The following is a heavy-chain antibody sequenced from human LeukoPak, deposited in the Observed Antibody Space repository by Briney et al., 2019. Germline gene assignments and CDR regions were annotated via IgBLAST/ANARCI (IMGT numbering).Heavy chain of an antibody. J-gene: IGHJ4*02. V-gene: IGHV1-18*01. CDR2: ISASNGNT. Sequence: GASVKVSCKASGYTFTIYGISWVRQAPGQGLQWLGWISASNGNTNYAQKFRDRVTISTDTSTVTAYLDVRSLTSDDTAVYYCARDHSNWNYAPDFWGQGTLVIVSS. D-gene: IGHD1-7*01. CDR1: GYTFTIYG. CDR3: ARDHSNWNYAPDF.